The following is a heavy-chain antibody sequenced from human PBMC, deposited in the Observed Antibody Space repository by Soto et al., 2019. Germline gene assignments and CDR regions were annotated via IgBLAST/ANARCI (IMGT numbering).Heavy chain of an antibody. V-gene: IGHV4-4*07. D-gene: IGHD2-15*01. CDR2: IYTSGST. CDR3: AGEPLYCSGGSCYPPNFDY. J-gene: IGHJ4*02. Sequence: PSETLSLTCTVSGGSISSYYWSWIRQPAGKGLEWIGRIYTSGSTNYNPSLKSRVTMSVDTSKNQFSLKLSSVTAADTAVYYCAGEPLYCSGGSCYPPNFDYWGQGTLGTVSS. CDR1: GGSISSYY.